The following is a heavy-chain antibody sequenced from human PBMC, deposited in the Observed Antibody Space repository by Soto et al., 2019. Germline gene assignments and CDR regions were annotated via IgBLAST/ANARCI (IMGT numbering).Heavy chain of an antibody. Sequence: QVQLQQWGAGLLKPSETLSLTCAVYGGSFSGYYWSWIRQPPGKGLEWIGEINHSGSTNYNPSLKSRVTISVDTSKNQFSLKLSSVTAADTAVYYCARGTPGYGSGSYPDYWGQGTLVTVSS. CDR1: GGSFSGYY. V-gene: IGHV4-34*01. CDR3: ARGTPGYGSGSYPDY. D-gene: IGHD3-10*01. CDR2: INHSGST. J-gene: IGHJ4*02.